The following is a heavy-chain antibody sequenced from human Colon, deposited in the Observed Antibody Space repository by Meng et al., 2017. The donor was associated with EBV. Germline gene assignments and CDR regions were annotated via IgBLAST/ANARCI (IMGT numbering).Heavy chain of an antibody. CDR1: GFTFSDYW. CDR2: ISNDESRI. Sequence: DVQLVESGGGLVQPGGSLRLCCAVSGFTFSDYWRHWVRQVPGKGLVWVSRISNDESRIDYADSVKGRFTISRDNAKNTLYLQMNSLRAEDAAVYYCARDWRSGNYYALGHWGQGTLVTVSS. D-gene: IGHD3-10*01. CDR3: ARDWRSGNYYALGH. J-gene: IGHJ4*02. V-gene: IGHV3-74*01.